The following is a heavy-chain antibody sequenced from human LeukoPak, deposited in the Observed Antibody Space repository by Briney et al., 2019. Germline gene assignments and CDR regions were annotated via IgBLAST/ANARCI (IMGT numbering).Heavy chain of an antibody. CDR1: GYTFTGYY. V-gene: IGHV1-2*02. CDR3: ARARGVRYYYYYGMDV. Sequence: ASVKVSCKASGYTFTGYYMHWVRQAPGQGLEWVGWINPNSGGTNYAQKFQGRVTMTRDASISTAYMELSRLRSDDTAVYYCARARGVRYYYYYGMDVWGQGTTVTVSS. CDR2: INPNSGGT. D-gene: IGHD3-10*01. J-gene: IGHJ6*02.